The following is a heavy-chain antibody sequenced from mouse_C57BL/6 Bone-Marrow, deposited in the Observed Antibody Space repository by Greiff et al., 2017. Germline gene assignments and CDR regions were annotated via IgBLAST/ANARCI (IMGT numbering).Heavy chain of an antibody. J-gene: IGHJ3*01. D-gene: IGHD2-4*01. CDR1: GYTFPDYY. Sequence: EVQLQQSGPVLVKPGASVKMSCKASGYTFPDYYMNWVKQSHGKSLEWIGVINPYNGGTSYNQKFKGKATLTVDKSSSTAYMELNSLTSEDSAVYYCARRGYDSFAYWGQGTLVTVSA. V-gene: IGHV1-19*01. CDR2: INPYNGGT. CDR3: ARRGYDSFAY.